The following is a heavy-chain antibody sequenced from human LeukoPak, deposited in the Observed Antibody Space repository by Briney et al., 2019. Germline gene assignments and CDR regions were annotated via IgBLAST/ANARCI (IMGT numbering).Heavy chain of an antibody. D-gene: IGHD3-22*01. CDR1: GYTFTGYY. CDR2: INPNSGGT. J-gene: IGHJ4*02. Sequence: ASVKVSCKASGYTFTGYYMHWVRQAPGQGLEWMGWINPNSGGTNYAQKFQGRVTMTRDTSISTAYMELSRLRSDDTAVYYCARGYYDSSGYLLFDYWGQGTLVTVSS. CDR3: ARGYYDSSGYLLFDY. V-gene: IGHV1-2*02.